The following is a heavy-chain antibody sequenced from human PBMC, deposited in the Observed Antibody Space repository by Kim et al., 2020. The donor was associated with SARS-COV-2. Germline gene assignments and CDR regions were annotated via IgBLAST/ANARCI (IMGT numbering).Heavy chain of an antibody. CDR2: VYYSGST. CDR3: ARGDYYGSGSYNWFDP. D-gene: IGHD3-10*01. J-gene: IGHJ5*02. V-gene: IGHV4-59*01. CDR1: GGSISSYY. Sequence: SETLSLTCTVSGGSISSYYWSWIRQPPGKGLEWIGYVYYSGSTNYNASLKSRVTISVDTSKNQFSLKLNSVTAADTAVYYCARGDYYGSGSYNWFDPWGQGALVTVSS.